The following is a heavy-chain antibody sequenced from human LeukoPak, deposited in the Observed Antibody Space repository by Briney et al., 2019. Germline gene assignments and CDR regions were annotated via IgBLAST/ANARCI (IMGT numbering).Heavy chain of an antibody. V-gene: IGHV5-51*01. Sequence: GESLKISCKGSGYYFNNYWITWVRQMPGKGLEWMGIIYPDDSQTRYSPSFQGQVTISADKSISTAYLQGSSLKASDTAMYYCARRGLGPGDYWGQGTLVTVSS. CDR1: GYYFNNYW. CDR3: ARRGLGPGDY. J-gene: IGHJ4*02. D-gene: IGHD3-10*01. CDR2: IYPDDSQT.